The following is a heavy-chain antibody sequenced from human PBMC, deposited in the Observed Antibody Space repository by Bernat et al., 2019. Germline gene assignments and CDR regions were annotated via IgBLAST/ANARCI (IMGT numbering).Heavy chain of an antibody. CDR1: VESFSGHY. J-gene: IGHJ4*02. V-gene: IGHV4-34*01. Sequence: QVQLQQWGAGLLKPSETLSLTCAVYVESFSGHYWSWIRQPPGKGLEWIGEINHGGSTNYNPSLKSAVTMSVDTSKNQFSLKLGYVTAADTAVYYCARGATAGPRFDYWGRGTHVPVSS. CDR2: INHGGST. D-gene: IGHD6-13*01. CDR3: ARGATAGPRFDY.